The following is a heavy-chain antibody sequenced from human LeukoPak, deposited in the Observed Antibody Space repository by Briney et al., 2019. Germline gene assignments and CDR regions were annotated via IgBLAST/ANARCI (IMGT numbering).Heavy chain of an antibody. V-gene: IGHV4-59*01. Sequence: SETLSLTCTVSGGSISSYYWSWIRRPPGKGLEWIGYIYYSGSINYNPSLKSRVTISVDTSKNQFSPKLSSVTAADTAVYYCARGTIFGPMSYFDYWGQGILVTVSS. CDR2: IYYSGSI. CDR1: GGSISSYY. J-gene: IGHJ4*02. CDR3: ARGTIFGPMSYFDY. D-gene: IGHD3-3*01.